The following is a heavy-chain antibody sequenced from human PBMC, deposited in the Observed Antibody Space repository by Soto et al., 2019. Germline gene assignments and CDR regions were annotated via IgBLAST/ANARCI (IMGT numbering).Heavy chain of an antibody. D-gene: IGHD3-10*01. CDR2: VHHSWGS. V-gene: IGHV4-59*08. CDR3: XRQGFGPLHGLVDV. Sequence: PSETLSLTCTVSGGSISSYYWSWIRQPPGKGPEWIGYVHHSWGSSYNPSLQSRVAISLDTSKSQFSLKVTSVTATDTAVYYCXRQGFGPLHGLVDVWGQGTTVTVSS. CDR1: GGSISSYY. J-gene: IGHJ6*02.